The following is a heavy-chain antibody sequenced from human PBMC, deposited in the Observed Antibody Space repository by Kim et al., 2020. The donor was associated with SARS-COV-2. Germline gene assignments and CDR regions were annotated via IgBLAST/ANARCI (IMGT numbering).Heavy chain of an antibody. CDR3: ARGDGDYGY. V-gene: IGHV4-34*01. CDR1: GGSFSGYY. CDR2: INHSGST. D-gene: IGHD4-17*01. J-gene: IGHJ4*02. Sequence: SETLSLTCAVYGGSFSGYYWSWIRQPPGKGLEWIGEINHSGSTNYNPSLKSRVTISVDTSKNQFSLKLSSVTAADTAVYYCARGDGDYGYWGQGTLVTVSS.